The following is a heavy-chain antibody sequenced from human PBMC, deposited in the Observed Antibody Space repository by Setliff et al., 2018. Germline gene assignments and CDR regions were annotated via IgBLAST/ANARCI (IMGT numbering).Heavy chain of an antibody. Sequence: ASVKVSCKASGGTFSNIGISWVRQAPGQGLEWMGGIIPLFGTTNYAQEFQGRVTITTDESTNTAYMELSSLRSEDTAMYYCAIIGPDSSGYYWIFDYWGQGTLVTVSS. V-gene: IGHV1-69*05. CDR1: GGTFSNIG. D-gene: IGHD3-22*01. CDR2: IIPLFGTT. CDR3: AIIGPDSSGYYWIFDY. J-gene: IGHJ4*02.